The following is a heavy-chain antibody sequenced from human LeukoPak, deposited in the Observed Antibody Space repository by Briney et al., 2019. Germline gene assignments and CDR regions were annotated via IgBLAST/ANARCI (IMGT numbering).Heavy chain of an antibody. V-gene: IGHV4-59*06. D-gene: IGHD5-12*01. CDR2: INYSGTT. CDR1: GGSISSYY. Sequence: SETLSLTCTVSGGSISSYYWSWIRQHPGKGLEWIGYINYSGTTYSNPSLKSRVTISVDTSKNQFSLRLSSVTAADTAIYYCARDARYNTYLDYWGQGTLVTVSS. CDR3: ARDARYNTYLDY. J-gene: IGHJ4*02.